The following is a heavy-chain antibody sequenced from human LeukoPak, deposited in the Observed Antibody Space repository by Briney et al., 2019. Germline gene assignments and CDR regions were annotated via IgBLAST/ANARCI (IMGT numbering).Heavy chain of an antibody. V-gene: IGHV1-2*02. CDR1: GYIFTGYY. CDR3: ASWAGRNALVAVLQQ. CDR2: INLNSGGT. D-gene: IGHD1-1*01. J-gene: IGHJ4*02. Sequence: ASVKVSCMASGYIFTGYYMYCVRLAPGQGLEWMGWINLNSGGTNYAQKFQGRVTLTRDTSINTAYMELSRLKSDDTAVYYCASWAGRNALVAVLQQWAQGTLVAVSS.